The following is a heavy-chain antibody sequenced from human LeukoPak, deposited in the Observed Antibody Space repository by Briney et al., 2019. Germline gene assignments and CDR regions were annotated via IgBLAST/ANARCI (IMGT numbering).Heavy chain of an antibody. CDR2: INHSGST. Sequence: PSETLSLTCAVYGGSFSGYYWSWIRQPPGKGLEWIGEINHSGSTNYNPSLKSRVTISVDTSENQFSLKLSSVTAADTAVYYCARAGRYSYGYKLDYWGQGTLVTVSS. V-gene: IGHV4-34*01. CDR3: ARAGRYSYGYKLDY. J-gene: IGHJ4*02. D-gene: IGHD5-18*01. CDR1: GGSFSGYY.